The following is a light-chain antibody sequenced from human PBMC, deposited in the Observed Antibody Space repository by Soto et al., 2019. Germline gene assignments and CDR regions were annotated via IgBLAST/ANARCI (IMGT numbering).Light chain of an antibody. Sequence: DIQMTQSPSSLSASVGDRVTITCRASQGISNFLAWYQHKPGKVPKLLIYAASTLQSGIPSRFSGSGSGTDFTLTISSLQPEDVAMYYGEKYKSAPSLTFGGGTKVESK. CDR3: EKYKSAPSLT. CDR2: AAS. CDR1: QGISNF. V-gene: IGKV1-27*01. J-gene: IGKJ4*01.